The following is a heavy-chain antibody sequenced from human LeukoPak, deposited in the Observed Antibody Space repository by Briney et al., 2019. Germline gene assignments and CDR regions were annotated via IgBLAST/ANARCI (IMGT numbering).Heavy chain of an antibody. Sequence: SETLSLTCTVSGGSISSYYWSWIRQPPGKGLEWIEYIYYSGSTNYNPSLKSRVTISVDTSKNQFSLKLSSVTAADTAVYYCARETYREAGYDYWGQGTLVTVSS. CDR1: GGSISSYY. CDR2: IYYSGST. D-gene: IGHD1-1*01. V-gene: IGHV4-59*01. J-gene: IGHJ4*02. CDR3: ARETYREAGYDY.